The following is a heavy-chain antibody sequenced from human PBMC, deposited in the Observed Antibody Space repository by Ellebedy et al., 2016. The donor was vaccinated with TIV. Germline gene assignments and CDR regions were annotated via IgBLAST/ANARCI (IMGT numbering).Heavy chain of an antibody. CDR1: GYSISSGYY. D-gene: IGHD1-14*01. CDR3: ARGLAGGSDY. Sequence: GSLRLXXTVSGYSISSGYYWGWIRQPPGKGLEWIGSIYHSGSTYYNPSLKSRVTISVDTSKNQFSLKLSSVTAADTAVYYCARGLAGGSDYWGQGTLVTVSS. V-gene: IGHV4-38-2*02. CDR2: IYHSGST. J-gene: IGHJ4*02.